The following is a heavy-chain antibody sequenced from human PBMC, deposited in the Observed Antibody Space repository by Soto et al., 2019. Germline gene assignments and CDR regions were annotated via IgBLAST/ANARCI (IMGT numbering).Heavy chain of an antibody. Sequence: GGSLRLSCAASGFTFSSYAMSWVRQAPGKGLEWVSAISGSGGSTYYADSVKGRFTISRDNSKNTLYLQMNSLRAEDTAVYYCAKSNSLYSSSWYYFDYWGQGTLVTVSS. CDR2: ISGSGGST. J-gene: IGHJ4*02. D-gene: IGHD6-13*01. V-gene: IGHV3-23*01. CDR1: GFTFSSYA. CDR3: AKSNSLYSSSWYYFDY.